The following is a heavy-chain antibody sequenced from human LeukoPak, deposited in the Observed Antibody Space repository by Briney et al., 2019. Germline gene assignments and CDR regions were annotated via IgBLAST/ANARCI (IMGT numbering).Heavy chain of an antibody. CDR1: GGSFSGYY. Sequence: PSETLSLTCAVYGGSFSGYYWTWIRQPPGKGLEWIGEINHSGSTNYNPSLKSRVTISVDTSKNQFSLKLSSVTAADTAVYYCARGEFYYDFWSGYWLYWGQGTLVTVSS. D-gene: IGHD3-3*01. J-gene: IGHJ4*02. CDR3: ARGEFYYDFWSGYWLY. V-gene: IGHV4-34*01. CDR2: INHSGST.